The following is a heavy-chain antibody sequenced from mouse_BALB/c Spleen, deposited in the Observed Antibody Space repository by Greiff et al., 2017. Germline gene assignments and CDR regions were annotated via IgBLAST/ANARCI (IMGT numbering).Heavy chain of an antibody. CDR3: ARVYDYRDWYFDV. D-gene: IGHD2-4*01. Sequence: EVQLQQSGAELVKPGASVKLSCTASGFNIKDTYMHWVKQRPEQGLEWIGRIDPANGNTKYDPKFQGKATITADTSSNTAYLQLSSLTSEDTAVYYCARVYDYRDWYFDVWGAGTTVTVSS. CDR1: GFNIKDTY. J-gene: IGHJ1*01. CDR2: IDPANGNT. V-gene: IGHV14-3*02.